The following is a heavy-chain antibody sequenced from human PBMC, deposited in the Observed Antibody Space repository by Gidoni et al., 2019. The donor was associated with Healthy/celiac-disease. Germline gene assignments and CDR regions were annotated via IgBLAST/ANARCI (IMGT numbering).Heavy chain of an antibody. CDR2: IYYSGST. V-gene: IGHV4-59*01. CDR1: GGSISSYS. D-gene: IGHD6-25*01. CDR3: ARDRGLYGMDV. Sequence: QVQLQESGPGLVKPSETLSLTCTGSGGSISSYSWSWIRQPPGKGLEGIGYIYYSGSTNYNPSLKSRVTISVDTSKNQFSLKLSSVTAADTAVYYCARDRGLYGMDVWGQGTTVTVSS. J-gene: IGHJ6*02.